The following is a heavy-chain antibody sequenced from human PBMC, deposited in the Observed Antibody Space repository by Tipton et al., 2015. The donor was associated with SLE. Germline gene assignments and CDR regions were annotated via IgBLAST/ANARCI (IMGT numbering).Heavy chain of an antibody. Sequence: SLRLSCAASGFTFSDYYMSWIRQAPEKGLEWVSYISSSGSTIYYADSVKGRFTISRDNAKNSLHLQMNSLRAEDTAVYYCARASGSYYPSYYYGMDVWGQGTTVTVSS. V-gene: IGHV3-11*01. J-gene: IGHJ6*02. CDR1: GFTFSDYY. CDR3: ARASGSYYPSYYYGMDV. D-gene: IGHD1-26*01. CDR2: ISSSGSTI.